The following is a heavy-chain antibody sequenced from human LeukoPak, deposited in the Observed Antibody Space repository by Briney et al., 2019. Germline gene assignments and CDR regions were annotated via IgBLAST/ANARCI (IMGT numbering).Heavy chain of an antibody. CDR1: GFTFSSYG. CDR2: IRYDGGNK. V-gene: IGHV3-30*02. J-gene: IGHJ5*02. CDR3: AKDQVPAAITPNWFDP. D-gene: IGHD2-2*02. Sequence: GGSLRLSCAASGFTFSSYGMHWVRQAPGKGLEWVAFIRYDGGNKYYADSVKGRFTISRDNSKNTLYLQMNSLRAEDTAVYYCAKDQVPAAITPNWFDPWGQGTLVTVSS.